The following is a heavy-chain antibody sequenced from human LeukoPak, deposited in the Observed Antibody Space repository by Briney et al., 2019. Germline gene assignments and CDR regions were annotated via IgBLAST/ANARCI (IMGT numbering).Heavy chain of an antibody. CDR1: GFTFSSYS. CDR3: ARSLPNYGDHYYYYMDV. V-gene: IGHV3-48*01. CDR2: ISSSSSTI. J-gene: IGHJ6*03. Sequence: PGGSLRLSCAASGFTFSSYSMNWVRQAPGKGLGWVSYISSSSSTIYYADSVKGRFTISRDNAKNSLYLQMNSLRAEDTAVYYCARSLPNYGDHYYYYMDVWGKGTTVTVSS. D-gene: IGHD4-17*01.